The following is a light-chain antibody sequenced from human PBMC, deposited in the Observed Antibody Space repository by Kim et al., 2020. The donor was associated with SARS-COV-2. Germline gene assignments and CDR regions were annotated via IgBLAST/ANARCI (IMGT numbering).Light chain of an antibody. J-gene: IGKJ4*02. CDR3: QQRSNWPLT. CDR2: DAC. Sequence: LCRGDNATHSCRARESVGSSVASYKRIPGQAHRLHIYDACNRATDIPDRFSGSGSGTDFTLTISSLGPEDCAVYYCQQRSNWPLTFGGGTKVDIK. V-gene: IGKV3-11*01. CDR1: ESVGSS.